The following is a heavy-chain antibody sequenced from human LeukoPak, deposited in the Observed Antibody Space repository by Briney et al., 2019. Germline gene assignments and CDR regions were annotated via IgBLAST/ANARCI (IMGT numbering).Heavy chain of an antibody. J-gene: IGHJ3*02. Sequence: GGFLRLSCAASGFTFDDYAMHWVRQAPGKGLEWVSSISWNSGSIGYADSVKGRFTISRDNAKNSLYLQMSSLRAEDTALYYCAKAYQWLYDAFDIWGQGTMVTVSS. CDR2: ISWNSGSI. CDR3: AKAYQWLYDAFDI. V-gene: IGHV3-9*01. D-gene: IGHD6-19*01. CDR1: GFTFDDYA.